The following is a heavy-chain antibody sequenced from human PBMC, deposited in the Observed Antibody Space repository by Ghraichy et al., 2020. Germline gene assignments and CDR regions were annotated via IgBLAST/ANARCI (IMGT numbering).Heavy chain of an antibody. J-gene: IGHJ4*02. CDR1: GGSISNTTYY. Sequence: SQTLSLTCTISGGSISNTTYYWGWIRQPPGKGLEWIATIYYSGSTYYNPSLRSRVTMSVDTSKNQFSLNLSSVSAADTAVYYCARQGGGGRSFDYLGQGTLVTVSS. CDR2: IYYSGST. V-gene: IGHV4-39*01. D-gene: IGHD1-26*01. CDR3: ARQGGGGRSFDY.